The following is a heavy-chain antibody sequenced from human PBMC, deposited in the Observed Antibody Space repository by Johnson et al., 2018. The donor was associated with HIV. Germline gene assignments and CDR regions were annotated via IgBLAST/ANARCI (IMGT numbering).Heavy chain of an antibody. D-gene: IGHD1-7*01. CDR1: GFTFDDYA. Sequence: VRLVESGGGLVQPGRSLRLSCAASGFTFDDYAMHWVRQAPGKGLEWVSGITWNSGSIGYADSVKGRFTISRDNSKNTLYLQMNSLRAEDTAVYYCARDRDRLNWNYGALDIWGQGTMVTVSS. CDR3: ARDRDRLNWNYGALDI. V-gene: IGHV3-9*01. J-gene: IGHJ3*02. CDR2: ITWNSGSI.